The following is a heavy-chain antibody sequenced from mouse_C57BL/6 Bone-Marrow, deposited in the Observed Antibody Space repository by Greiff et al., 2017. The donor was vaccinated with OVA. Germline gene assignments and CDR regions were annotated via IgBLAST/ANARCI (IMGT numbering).Heavy chain of an antibody. CDR3: ARSAYDYGGAWFAY. CDR1: GYSLTSDY. J-gene: IGHJ3*01. D-gene: IGHD2-4*01. Sequence: EVQLQESGPGLAKPSQTLSLTCSVTGYSLTSDYWNWIRKFPGNKLEYMGYISYSGSTYYNPSLKSRLSLTRDTSKNQYYLQLNSVTTEDTATYDCARSAYDYGGAWFAYWGQGTLVTVSA. CDR2: ISYSGST. V-gene: IGHV3-8*01.